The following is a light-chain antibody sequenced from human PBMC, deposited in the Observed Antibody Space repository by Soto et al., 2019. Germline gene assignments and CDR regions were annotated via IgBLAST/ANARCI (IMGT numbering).Light chain of an antibody. CDR2: AAS. V-gene: IGKV1-12*01. Sequence: DIQMTQSPSTLSGSVGDRVTITCRASQTISSWLAWYQQKPGKAPKLLIYAASTLQSGVPSRFSGSGSGTDFTLTITSLQPEDFATYYCQQANSFPQTFGQGTRLEIK. CDR1: QTISSW. J-gene: IGKJ5*01. CDR3: QQANSFPQT.